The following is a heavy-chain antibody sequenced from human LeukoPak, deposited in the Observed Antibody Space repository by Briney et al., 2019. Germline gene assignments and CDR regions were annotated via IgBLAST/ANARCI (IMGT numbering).Heavy chain of an antibody. J-gene: IGHJ6*03. D-gene: IGHD6-19*01. CDR1: GFTFSSYE. V-gene: IGHV3-7*01. CDR3: ASETYSSGWSSYYYYYYYMDV. CDR2: IKQDGSEK. Sequence: GGSLRLSCAASGFTFSSYEMNWVRQAPGKGLEWVANIKQDGSEKYYVDSVKGRFTISRDNAKNSLYLQMNSLRAEDTAVYYCASETYSSGWSSYYYYYYYMDVWGKGTTVTVSS.